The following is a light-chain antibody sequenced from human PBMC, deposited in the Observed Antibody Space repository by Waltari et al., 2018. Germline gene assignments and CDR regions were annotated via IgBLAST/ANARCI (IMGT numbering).Light chain of an antibody. Sequence: EIVLTQSPGTLSLSPGERATLSCRASQSVSAKFLAWYQQNPGQPPKLLIYGASVRATGIPPRFSSGGSGTEFTLTISSLQSEDFAVYYCQHYNKWPYAFGQGTKLDLK. CDR1: QSVSAKF. J-gene: IGKJ2*01. CDR3: QHYNKWPYA. CDR2: GAS. V-gene: IGKV3D-15*01.